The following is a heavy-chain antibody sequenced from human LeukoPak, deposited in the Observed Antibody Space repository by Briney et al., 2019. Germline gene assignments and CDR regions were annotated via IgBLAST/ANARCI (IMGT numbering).Heavy chain of an antibody. CDR2: IYHSGST. D-gene: IGHD6-13*01. CDR3: ARLPLAAAGRGYYYYYGMDV. V-gene: IGHV4-30-2*01. CDR1: GGSISSGGYS. Sequence: PSQTLSLTCAVSGGSISSGGYSWSWIRQPPGKGLEWIGYIYHSGSTYYNPSLKSRVTISVDTSKNQFSLKLSSVTAADTAVYYCARLPLAAAGRGYYYYYGMDVWGQGTTVTVSS. J-gene: IGHJ6*02.